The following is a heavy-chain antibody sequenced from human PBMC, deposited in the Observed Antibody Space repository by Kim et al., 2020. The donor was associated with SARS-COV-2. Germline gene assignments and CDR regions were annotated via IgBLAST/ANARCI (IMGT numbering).Heavy chain of an antibody. V-gene: IGHV3-30*03. CDR3: ARGAVAGDDAFDI. Sequence: ADSVKCRFTISRDNAKNTLYLQMNSLRAEDTAVYYCARGAVAGDDAFDIWGQGTMVTVSS. D-gene: IGHD6-19*01. J-gene: IGHJ3*02.